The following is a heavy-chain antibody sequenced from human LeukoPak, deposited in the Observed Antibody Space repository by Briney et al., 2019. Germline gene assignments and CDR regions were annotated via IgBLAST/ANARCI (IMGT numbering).Heavy chain of an antibody. CDR1: GFTFSRYG. Sequence: GGSLRLSCAASGFTFSRYGMHWVRPAPGKGLEWVAFIRYDGSNKYYADSVKGRITISRDNSKNTLYLQMNSLRAEDTAVYYCAKSFGIAAAGIDYWGQGTLVTVSS. J-gene: IGHJ4*01. CDR3: AKSFGIAAAGIDY. CDR2: IRYDGSNK. V-gene: IGHV3-30*02. D-gene: IGHD6-13*01.